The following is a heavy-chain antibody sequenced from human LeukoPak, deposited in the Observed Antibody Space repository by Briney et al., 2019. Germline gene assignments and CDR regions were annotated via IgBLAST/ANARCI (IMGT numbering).Heavy chain of an antibody. CDR2: IWYDGSNK. CDR1: GFTFSSYG. J-gene: IGHJ4*02. D-gene: IGHD6-13*01. CDR3: ASIAAASGGGYYFDY. Sequence: PGGSLRLSCAASGFTFSSYGMHWVRQAPGKGLEWVAVIWYDGSNKYYADSVKGRFTISRDNSKNTLYLQMNSLRAEDTAVYYCASIAAASGGGYYFDYWGQGTLVTVSS. V-gene: IGHV3-33*01.